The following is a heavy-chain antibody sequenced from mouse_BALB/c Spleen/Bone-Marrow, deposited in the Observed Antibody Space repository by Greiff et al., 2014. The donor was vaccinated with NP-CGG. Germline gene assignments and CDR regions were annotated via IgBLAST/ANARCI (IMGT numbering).Heavy chain of an antibody. V-gene: IGHV2-9*02. CDR2: IWAGGST. J-gene: IGHJ1*01. CDR3: ARVYLWYFDV. Sequence: VKLQEPGPGLVAPSQSLSITCTVSGFSLTSYGVHWVRQPPGKGLEWLGVIWAGGSTNYNSALMSRLSISKDNSKSQVFLKMNSPQTDDTAMYYCARVYLWYFDVWGAGTTVTVSS. D-gene: IGHD2-3*01. CDR1: GFSLTSYG.